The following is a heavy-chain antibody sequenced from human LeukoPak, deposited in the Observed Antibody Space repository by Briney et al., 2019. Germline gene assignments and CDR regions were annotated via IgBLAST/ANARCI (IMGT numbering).Heavy chain of an antibody. CDR2: IIPIFGTT. Sequence: GSSVKVSCKASGGTFNSYTISWVRQAPGQGLEWMGGIIPIFGTTNYAQKFQGRVTITADESTSTAYMELSSLRSEDTAVYYCAGGSGWVVVPAAIRGAFDIWGQGTMVTVSS. CDR3: AGGSGWVVVPAAIRGAFDI. D-gene: IGHD2-2*01. J-gene: IGHJ3*02. V-gene: IGHV1-69*01. CDR1: GGTFNSYT.